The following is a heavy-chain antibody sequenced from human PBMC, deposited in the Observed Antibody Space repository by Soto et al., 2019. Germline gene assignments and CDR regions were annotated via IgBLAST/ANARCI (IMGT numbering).Heavy chain of an antibody. V-gene: IGHV3-7*03. Sequence: GGSLRLSCAASGFTFSSYWMSWVRQAPGKGLEWVANIKQDGSEKYYVDSVKGRFTISRDNAKNSLYLQMNSLRAEDTAVYYCAREAVPAAMPIYYYYYSMDVWGQGTTVTVSS. D-gene: IGHD2-2*01. CDR3: AREAVPAAMPIYYYYYSMDV. CDR2: IKQDGSEK. CDR1: GFTFSSYW. J-gene: IGHJ6*02.